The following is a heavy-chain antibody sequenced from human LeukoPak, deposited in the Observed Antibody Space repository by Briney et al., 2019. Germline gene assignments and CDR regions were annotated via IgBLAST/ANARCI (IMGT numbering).Heavy chain of an antibody. CDR1: SDSISSYF. Sequence: SETLSLTCTVSSDSISSYFWSWIRQPAGKGLEWIGRIYPSGSTNYNPSLKSRVTMSVDTSKNQFSLKLSSVTAADTAVYYCARVGATDSFDIWGPGTMVTVSS. D-gene: IGHD3-3*01. CDR2: IYPSGST. J-gene: IGHJ3*02. CDR3: ARVGATDSFDI. V-gene: IGHV4-4*07.